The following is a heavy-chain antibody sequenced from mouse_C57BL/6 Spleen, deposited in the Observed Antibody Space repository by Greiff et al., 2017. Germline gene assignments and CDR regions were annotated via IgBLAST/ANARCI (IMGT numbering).Heavy chain of an antibody. D-gene: IGHD2-10*01. V-gene: IGHV1-26*01. CDR1: GYTFTDYY. CDR2: IDPNNGGT. CDR3: SRTGLLDATDY. Sequence: EVQLQQSGPELVKPGASVKISCKASGYTFTDYYMNWVKQSHGRSLEWIGGIDPNNGGTRYNQKFKGKATLTVAKSSSTADMERRSLTSEEYAVDYCSRTGLLDATDYWGQGTSVTVSS. J-gene: IGHJ4*01.